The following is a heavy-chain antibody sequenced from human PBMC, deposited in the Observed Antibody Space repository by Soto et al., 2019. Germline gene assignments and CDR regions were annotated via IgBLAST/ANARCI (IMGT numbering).Heavy chain of an antibody. CDR1: GFTFSSYA. CDR2: ISGSGGST. CDR3: AKDLRKAGVYQLLIPGDAFDI. J-gene: IGHJ3*02. Sequence: GGSLRLSCAASGFTFSSYAMSWVRKAPGKGLEWVSAISGSGGSTYYADSVKGRFTISRDNSKNTLYLQMNSLRAEDTAVYYCAKDLRKAGVYQLLIPGDAFDIWGQGTMVTVSS. V-gene: IGHV3-23*01. D-gene: IGHD2-2*01.